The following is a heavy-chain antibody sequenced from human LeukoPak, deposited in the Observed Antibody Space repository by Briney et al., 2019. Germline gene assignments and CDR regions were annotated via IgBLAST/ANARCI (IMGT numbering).Heavy chain of an antibody. J-gene: IGHJ6*03. V-gene: IGHV3-23*01. CDR3: AKGSVRGYSYGWYYYMDV. D-gene: IGHD5-18*01. CDR1: GFTFSSHG. Sequence: QPGGTLRLSCAASGFTFSSHGMSWVRQAPGKGLEWVSTISGSGDYTYYADSVKGRFTISRDNSKNTLYLQMNSLRAEDTAVYYCAKGSVRGYSYGWYYYMDVWGKGTTVTISS. CDR2: ISGSGDYT.